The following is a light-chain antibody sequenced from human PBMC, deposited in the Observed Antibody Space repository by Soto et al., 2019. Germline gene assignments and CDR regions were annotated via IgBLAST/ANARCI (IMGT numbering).Light chain of an antibody. Sequence: QSSLAPRASVAGSPGXSINIAGTGTSSGMGIYNRVSWYPQHPGKATKLIIYEVTDRPSGVSNRSSGSKSGNTASMTISGLQADDEAEYYCSSYTKINTRARVFGPGTKVT. CDR3: SSYTKINTRARV. V-gene: IGLV2-14*02. CDR2: EVT. J-gene: IGLJ1*01. CDR1: SSGMGIYNR.